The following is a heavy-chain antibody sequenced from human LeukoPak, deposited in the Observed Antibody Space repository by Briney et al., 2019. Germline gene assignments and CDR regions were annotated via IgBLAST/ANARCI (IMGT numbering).Heavy chain of an antibody. CDR2: IYYSGST. V-gene: IGHV4-39*07. Sequence: SETLSLTCTVSGGSISSSSYYWGWIRQPPGKGLEWIGSIYYSGSTYYNPSLKSRVTISVDTSKNQFSLKLSSVTAADTAVYYCARAMPGLAARARYYYYMDVWGKGTTVTVSS. D-gene: IGHD6-13*01. CDR1: GGSISSSSYY. J-gene: IGHJ6*03. CDR3: ARAMPGLAARARYYYYMDV.